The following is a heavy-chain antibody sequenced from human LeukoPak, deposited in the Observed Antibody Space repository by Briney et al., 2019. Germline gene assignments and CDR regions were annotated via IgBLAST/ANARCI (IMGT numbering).Heavy chain of an antibody. CDR3: AKDKAARGWFDP. D-gene: IGHD6-6*01. V-gene: IGHV3-23*01. Sequence: GGSLRLSCAASGFTFSSYAMSWVRQAPGKGLEWVSAISGSGGSTYYADSVKGRFTISRDNCKNTLYLQMNSLRAEDTAVYYCAKDKAARGWFDPWGQGTLVTVSS. CDR2: ISGSGGST. CDR1: GFTFSSYA. J-gene: IGHJ5*02.